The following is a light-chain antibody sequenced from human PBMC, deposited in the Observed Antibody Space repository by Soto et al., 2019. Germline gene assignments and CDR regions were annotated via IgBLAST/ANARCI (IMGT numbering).Light chain of an antibody. J-gene: IGLJ1*01. Sequence: SVLAQPASVSGSPGQSITISCTGSGSDIATFNYVSWYQQYPGKAPKPLSYQVTSRASGVSHRFSGSKSGNTAALTISGLQPEDEAEYYCNSYSSTSFYVFGTGTKVTVL. V-gene: IGLV2-14*01. CDR3: NSYSSTSFYV. CDR1: GSDIATFNY. CDR2: QVT.